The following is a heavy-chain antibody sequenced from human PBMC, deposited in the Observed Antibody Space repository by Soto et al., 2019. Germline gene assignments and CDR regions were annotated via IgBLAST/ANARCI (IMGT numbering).Heavy chain of an antibody. V-gene: IGHV1-69*06. Sequence: QVQLVQSGSEVKKPGSSVKVSCKASGGTFSDFALSWLRQAPGRGLEWMGGIIPMIGATNNAQKLKGRLTITADKSTGTVYMELNSLRSDDTAVYYCARYWSAGTLYGAFDIWGQGTEVTVSP. CDR3: ARYWSAGTLYGAFDI. CDR1: GGTFSDFA. CDR2: IIPMIGAT. D-gene: IGHD2-15*01. J-gene: IGHJ3*02.